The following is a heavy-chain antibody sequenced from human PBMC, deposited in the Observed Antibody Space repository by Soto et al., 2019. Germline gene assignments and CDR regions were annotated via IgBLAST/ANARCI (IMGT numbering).Heavy chain of an antibody. D-gene: IGHD3-3*01. CDR2: IRSNTYGGTT. V-gene: IGHV3-49*03. Sequence: PGGSLRLSCTTSGFTFGDYAMSWFRQAPGKGLEWIGYIRSNTYGGTTEYAASVKGRFTISRDDSKRVAHLQMNSLKTENTAVYFFAKRKYLDYWGQGTLVTVSS. J-gene: IGHJ4*02. CDR3: AKRKYLDY. CDR1: GFTFGDYA.